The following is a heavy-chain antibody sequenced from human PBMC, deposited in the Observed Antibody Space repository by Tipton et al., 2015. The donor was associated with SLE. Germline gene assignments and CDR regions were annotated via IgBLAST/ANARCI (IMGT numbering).Heavy chain of an antibody. CDR1: GYSIASGYY. V-gene: IGHV4-38-2*02. D-gene: IGHD3-3*01. CDR2: IYHGGNT. J-gene: IGHJ5*02. Sequence: TLSLTCSVSGYSIASGYYWGWLRQPPGKGLEWIGSIYHGGNTDYNPSLKSRVTMSVDTSKNQFSLKVTSVTAADTAMYYCARGDFWSANWFDPWGQGTLVIVSS. CDR3: ARGDFWSANWFDP.